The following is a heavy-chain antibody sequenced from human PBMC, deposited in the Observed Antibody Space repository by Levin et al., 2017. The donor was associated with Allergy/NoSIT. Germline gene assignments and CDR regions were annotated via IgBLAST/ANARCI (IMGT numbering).Heavy chain of an antibody. CDR3: TRDRQYDILTGYLAHQFDD. CDR2: IRSKTDGGTT. V-gene: IGHV3-15*01. D-gene: IGHD3-9*01. J-gene: IGHJ4*02. Sequence: PGGSLRLSCAASGFTFSNAWMSWVRQAPGKGLEWVGRIRSKTDGGTTDYAAPVKGRFTISRDDSKNTMYLQMNSLKLEDTAVYYCTRDRQYDILTGYLAHQFDDWGQGTLVTVSS. CDR1: GFTFSNAW.